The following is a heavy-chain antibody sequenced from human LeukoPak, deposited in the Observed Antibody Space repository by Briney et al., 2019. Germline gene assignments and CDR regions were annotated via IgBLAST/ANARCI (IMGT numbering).Heavy chain of an antibody. J-gene: IGHJ5*02. CDR3: ARPNTWITEGFDH. D-gene: IGHD3-16*01. CDR2: IYGDGTT. CDR1: GHSIGTGYY. Sequence: PSETLSLTCSVSGHSIGTGYYWGWIRQPPGKGLQWIGSIYGDGTTFYNPSLKSRLTISIDTSKNQFSLKLTSMTAADTAVYYCARPNTWITEGFDHWGQGALVTVSS. V-gene: IGHV4-38-2*01.